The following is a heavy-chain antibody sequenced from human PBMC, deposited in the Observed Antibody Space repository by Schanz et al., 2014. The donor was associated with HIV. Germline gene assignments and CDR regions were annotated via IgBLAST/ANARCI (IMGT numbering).Heavy chain of an antibody. D-gene: IGHD2-15*01. V-gene: IGHV1-8*01. Sequence: QVQLVQSGAEVMEPGASVKISCRASRDTFTNSEINWVRQATGQGLDWMGRMNPNSGDTAYAQRFQGRVTMTRDISISTAYLELSSLTSEDTAVYYCALSRPSGYGGSWYFDLWGQGTQVIVSS. CDR3: ALSRPSGYGGSWYFDL. CDR2: MNPNSGDT. J-gene: IGHJ2*01. CDR1: RDTFTNSE.